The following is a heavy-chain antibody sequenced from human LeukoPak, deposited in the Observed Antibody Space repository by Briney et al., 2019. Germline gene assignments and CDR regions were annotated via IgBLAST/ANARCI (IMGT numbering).Heavy chain of an antibody. D-gene: IGHD3-22*01. CDR1: GYTFTELS. V-gene: IGHV1-24*01. Sequence: ASVKVSCKVSGYTFTELSMHWVRQAPGQGLEWMGGFDPGDGDTNYAQKFQGRVTITKDTSTDTAYMELSSLRSEDTAVYYCAPGAYYYDSRGYYNRGLDYWGQRTLVTVSS. CDR2: FDPGDGDT. CDR3: APGAYYYDSRGYYNRGLDY. J-gene: IGHJ4*02.